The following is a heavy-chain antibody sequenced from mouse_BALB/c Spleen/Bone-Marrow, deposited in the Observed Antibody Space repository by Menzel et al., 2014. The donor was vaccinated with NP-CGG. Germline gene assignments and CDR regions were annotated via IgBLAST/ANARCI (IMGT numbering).Heavy chain of an antibody. D-gene: IGHD2-3*01. J-gene: IGHJ4*01. Sequence: QVQLQQPGPELVKPGASVRISCKASGYAFSNSWMNWVKQRPGQGLEWIGRIYPGDGGTYYNGKFKGKATLTADKSSSTAYMQLSSLTSVDSAVYFCARSDGYRALDYWGQGTSVTVSS. CDR1: GYAFSNSW. CDR3: ARSDGYRALDY. CDR2: IYPGDGGT. V-gene: IGHV1-82*01.